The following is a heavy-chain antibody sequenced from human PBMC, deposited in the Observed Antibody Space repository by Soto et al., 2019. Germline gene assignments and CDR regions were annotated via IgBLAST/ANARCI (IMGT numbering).Heavy chain of an antibody. CDR1: GFSFISYA. V-gene: IGHV1-3*01. CDR3: AREHDDWSGYSFDF. D-gene: IGHD3-3*01. CDR2: INVATGNT. Sequence: ASVKVSCKSSGFSFISYAIHWVRQAPGQRLEWMGWINVATGNTKYSQHLQGRVTITRDTSASTAYMELNGLTSDDTAVYYCAREHDDWSGYSFDFWGQGTLVTVSS. J-gene: IGHJ4*02.